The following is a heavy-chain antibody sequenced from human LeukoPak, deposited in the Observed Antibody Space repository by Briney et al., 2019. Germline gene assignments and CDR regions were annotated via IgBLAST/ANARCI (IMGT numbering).Heavy chain of an antibody. V-gene: IGHV1-18*01. J-gene: IGHJ6*03. CDR1: GYTFTSCG. CDR2: ISAYNGNT. Sequence: GASVKVSFKASGYTFTSCGISWVRQAPGQGLEWMGWISAYNGNTNYAQKLQGRVTMTTDTSTSTAYMELRSLRSDDTAVYYCARAFPDYGGKRYYYYYMDVWGKGTTVTVSS. D-gene: IGHD4-23*01. CDR3: ARAFPDYGGKRYYYYYMDV.